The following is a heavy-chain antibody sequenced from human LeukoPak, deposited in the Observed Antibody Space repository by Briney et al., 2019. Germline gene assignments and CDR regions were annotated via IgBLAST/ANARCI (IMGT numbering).Heavy chain of an antibody. V-gene: IGHV1-18*01. CDR1: GYTFTSYG. CDR2: ISAYNGNT. D-gene: IGHD1-26*01. Sequence: GASVKVSCKASGYTFTSYGISWVRQAPGQGLEWMGWISAYNGNTNYAQKLQGRVTMTTDTSASTAYMELRSLRSDDTAVYYCARTVGATMKDAFDIWGQGTMVTVSS. J-gene: IGHJ3*02. CDR3: ARTVGATMKDAFDI.